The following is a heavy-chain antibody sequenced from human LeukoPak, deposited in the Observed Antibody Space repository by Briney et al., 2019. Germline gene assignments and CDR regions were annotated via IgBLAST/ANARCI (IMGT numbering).Heavy chain of an antibody. D-gene: IGHD4-23*01. J-gene: IGHJ4*02. CDR2: IYWNDDK. V-gene: IGHV2-5*01. CDR1: VFSLSTSGMG. Sequence: SGPTLVKPTQTLTLTCTFSVFSLSTSGMGVGWVRQPPGKALGWLALIYWNDDKRYSPFLKRRPTITKDTSKNQVVLTMADMDPVDTATYYCSRPGGNWEYSLDSWGQGTLVTVSS. CDR3: SRPGGNWEYSLDS.